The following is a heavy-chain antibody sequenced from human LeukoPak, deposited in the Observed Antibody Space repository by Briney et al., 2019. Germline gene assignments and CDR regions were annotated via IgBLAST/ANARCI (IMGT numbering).Heavy chain of an antibody. V-gene: IGHV4-59*08. J-gene: IGHJ6*02. CDR1: GGSISSYY. Sequence: PSETLSLTCTVSGGSISSYYWSWIRQPPGKGLEWIGYIHYSGSTNYNPSLKSRVTISVDTSKNQFSLKLSSVTAADTAVYYCARYSSSWNYYYYYGMDVWGQGTTVTVSS. CDR2: IHYSGST. D-gene: IGHD6-13*01. CDR3: ARYSSSWNYYYYYGMDV.